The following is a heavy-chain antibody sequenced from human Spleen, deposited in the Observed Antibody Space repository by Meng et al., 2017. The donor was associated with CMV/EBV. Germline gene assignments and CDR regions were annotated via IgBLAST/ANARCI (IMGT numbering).Heavy chain of an antibody. Sequence: GGSLRLSCAASGFTFSNAWMSWVRQAPGQGLEWVANIKQDGSEKYYVDSVKGRFTISRDNAKNSLYLQMNSLRAEDTAVYYCARETHNEFWNGYLYYGMDVWGQGTAVTVSS. V-gene: IGHV3-7*03. CDR1: GFTFSNAW. CDR3: ARETHNEFWNGYLYYGMDV. CDR2: IKQDGSEK. J-gene: IGHJ6*02. D-gene: IGHD3-3*01.